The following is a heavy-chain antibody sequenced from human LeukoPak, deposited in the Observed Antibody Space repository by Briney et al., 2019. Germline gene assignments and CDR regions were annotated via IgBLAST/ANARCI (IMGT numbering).Heavy chain of an antibody. CDR1: GYTFTCYG. CDR2: ISAYNGNT. J-gene: IGHJ6*02. CDR3: ARDRVYYYYYGMDV. Sequence: ASVKVSCKASGYTFTCYGISWVRQAPGQGLEWMGWISAYNGNTNYAQKLQGRVTMTTDTSTSTAYMELRSLRSDDTAVYYCARDRVYYYYYGMDVWGQGTTVTVSS. V-gene: IGHV1-18*01.